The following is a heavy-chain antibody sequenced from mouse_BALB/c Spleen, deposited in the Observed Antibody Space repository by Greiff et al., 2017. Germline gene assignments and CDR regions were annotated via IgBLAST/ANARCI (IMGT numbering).Heavy chain of an antibody. CDR2: ISSGSSTI. J-gene: IGHJ3*01. CDR1: GFTFSSFG. D-gene: IGHD2-1*01. CDR3: ARSRGNSWFAY. V-gene: IGHV5-17*02. Sequence: EVKLMESGGGLVQPGGSRKLSCAASGFTFSSFGMHWVRQAPEKGLEWVAYISSGSSTIYYADTVKGRFTISRDNPKNTLFLQMTILRSEDTAMYYCARSRGNSWFAYWGQGTLVTVSA.